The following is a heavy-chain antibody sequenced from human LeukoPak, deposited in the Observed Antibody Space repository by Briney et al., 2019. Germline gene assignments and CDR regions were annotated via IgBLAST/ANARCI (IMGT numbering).Heavy chain of an antibody. J-gene: IGHJ4*02. CDR2: INAGNSNT. V-gene: IGHV1-3*01. CDR3: ARPSACYFDY. CDR1: VYTFTSYA. Sequence: ASVKVSCKASVYTFTSYAMHWVRQAPGQRLEWMGWINAGNSNTKYSQKFQGRVTITRDTSASTAYMELSSLRSEDTAVYYCARPSACYFDYWGQGTLVTVSS.